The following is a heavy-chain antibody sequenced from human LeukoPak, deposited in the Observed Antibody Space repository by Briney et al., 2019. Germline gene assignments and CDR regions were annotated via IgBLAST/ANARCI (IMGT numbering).Heavy chain of an antibody. Sequence: ASVKVSCKASGGTFSSYAISWVRQAPGQGLEWMGGIIPIFGTANYAQKFQGRVTITADKSTSTAYMELSSLRSEDTAVYYCARDSSGWYCWYFDLWGRGTLVTVSS. CDR2: IIPIFGTA. CDR1: GGTFSSYA. CDR3: ARDSSGWYCWYFDL. J-gene: IGHJ2*01. D-gene: IGHD6-19*01. V-gene: IGHV1-69*06.